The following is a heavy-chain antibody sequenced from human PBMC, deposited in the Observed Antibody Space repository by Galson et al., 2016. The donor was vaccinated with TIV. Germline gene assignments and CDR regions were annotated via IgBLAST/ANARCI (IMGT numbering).Heavy chain of an antibody. V-gene: IGHV3-23*03. D-gene: IGHD3-3*01. CDR1: AFTFSNFA. CDR3: ARGVLSGSWDKSDWHGMDV. CDR2: IHRDDYT. Sequence: SLRLSCAVSAFTFSNFAMSWVRQAPGQGLEWIPFIHRDDYTYYVASVKGRFIISSDKSKNTVYLQMNNLRAEDTAVYYCARGVLSGSWDKSDWHGMDVWGQGTTVTVSS. J-gene: IGHJ6*02.